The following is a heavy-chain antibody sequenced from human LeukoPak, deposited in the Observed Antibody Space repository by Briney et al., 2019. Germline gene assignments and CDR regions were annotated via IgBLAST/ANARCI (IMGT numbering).Heavy chain of an antibody. Sequence: NPSETLSLTCTVSGGSISSYYWSWIRQPPGKGLEWIGYIYYSGSTNYNPSLKSRVTMSVDTSKNQFSLKLSSVTAADTAVYYCASAMVRGVMDYWGQGTLVTVSS. V-gene: IGHV4-59*12. CDR2: IYYSGST. J-gene: IGHJ4*02. CDR1: GGSISSYY. CDR3: ASAMVRGVMDY. D-gene: IGHD3-10*01.